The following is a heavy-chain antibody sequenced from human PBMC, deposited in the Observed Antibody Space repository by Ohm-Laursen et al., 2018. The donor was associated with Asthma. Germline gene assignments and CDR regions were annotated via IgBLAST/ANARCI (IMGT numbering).Heavy chain of an antibody. CDR1: GGSISSGGYY. V-gene: IGHV4-31*03. CDR3: ARQATVITRFFDS. J-gene: IGHJ4*02. Sequence: TLSLTCTVSGGSISSGGYYWSWIRQHPGKGLEWIGYIYYSGSTYYNPSLKSRVTISVDTSKNQFSLKLSSVTAADTAVYYCARQATVITRFFDSWGRGTLVTVSS. CDR2: IYYSGST. D-gene: IGHD4-11*01.